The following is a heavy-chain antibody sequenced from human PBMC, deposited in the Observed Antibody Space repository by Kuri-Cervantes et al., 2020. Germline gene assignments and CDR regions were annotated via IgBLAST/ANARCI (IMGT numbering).Heavy chain of an antibody. CDR1: GGTFSSYA. CDR3: ARELVTPYYYYGMDV. CDR2: IIPIFGTA. Sequence: SVKVSCKASGGTFSSYAISWVRQAPGQGPEWMGGIIPIFGTANYAQKFQGRVTITADESTSTAYMELSSLRSEDTAVYYCARELVTPYYYYGMDVWGQGTTVTVSS. J-gene: IGHJ6*02. D-gene: IGHD1-26*01. V-gene: IGHV1-69*13.